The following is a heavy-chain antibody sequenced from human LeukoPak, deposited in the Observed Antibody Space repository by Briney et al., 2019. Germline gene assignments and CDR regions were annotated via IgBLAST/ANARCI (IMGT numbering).Heavy chain of an antibody. D-gene: IGHD3-16*02. CDR2: INHSGST. J-gene: IGHJ4*02. Sequence: PSETLSLTCAVYGGSFSGYYWSWIRQPPGKGLESIGEINHSGSTNYNPSLKSRVTISVDTSKNQFSLKLSSVTAADTAVYYCARGGDDYVWGSYRYFDYWGQGTLVTVSS. CDR1: GGSFSGYY. CDR3: ARGGDDYVWGSYRYFDY. V-gene: IGHV4-34*01.